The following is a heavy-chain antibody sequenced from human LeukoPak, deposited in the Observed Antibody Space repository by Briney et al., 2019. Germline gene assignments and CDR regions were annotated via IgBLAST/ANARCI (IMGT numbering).Heavy chain of an antibody. J-gene: IGHJ3*02. Sequence: SETLSLTCAVYGGSFSGYYWSWIRQPPGKGLEWIGEINHSGSTNYNPSLKSRVTISVDTSKNQFSLKLSSVTAADTAVYYCARGLEATMVRGVIHAFDIWGQGTMVTVSS. D-gene: IGHD3-10*01. CDR3: ARGLEATMVRGVIHAFDI. CDR2: INHSGST. V-gene: IGHV4-34*01. CDR1: GGSFSGYY.